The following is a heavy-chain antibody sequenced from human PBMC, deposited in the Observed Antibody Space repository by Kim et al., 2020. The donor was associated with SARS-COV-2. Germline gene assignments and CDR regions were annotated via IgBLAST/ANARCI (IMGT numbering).Heavy chain of an antibody. Sequence: GGSLRLSCAASGFTFSSYGMHWVRQAPGKGLEWVAVIWYDGSNKYYADSVKGRFTISRDNSKNTLYLQMNSLRAEDTAVYYCARSPGYYYYGMDVWGQGTTVTVSS. V-gene: IGHV3-33*08. CDR1: GFTFSSYG. CDR3: ARSPGYYYYGMDV. J-gene: IGHJ6*02. CDR2: IWYDGSNK.